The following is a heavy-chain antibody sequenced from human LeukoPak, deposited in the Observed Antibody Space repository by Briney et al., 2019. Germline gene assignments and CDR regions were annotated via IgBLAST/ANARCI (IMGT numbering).Heavy chain of an antibody. CDR3: AREWHTSPLLSLY. D-gene: IGHD2-2*01. Sequence: GGSLRLSCAASGFTIGGYNMKWVRQAPGKGLEWVSSISSSSTFIYYADSVKGRFTISRDNAKNSVFLQMNSLRAEDTAVYYCAREWHTSPLLSLYWGQGTLVTVSS. CDR2: ISSSSTFI. J-gene: IGHJ4*02. V-gene: IGHV3-21*01. CDR1: GFTIGGYN.